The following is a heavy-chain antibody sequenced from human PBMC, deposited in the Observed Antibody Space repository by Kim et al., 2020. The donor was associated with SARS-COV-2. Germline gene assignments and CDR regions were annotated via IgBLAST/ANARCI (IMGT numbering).Heavy chain of an antibody. CDR3: ARDARGSSGYYSRSKGFDP. D-gene: IGHD3-22*01. CDR1: GYTFTSYY. V-gene: IGHV1-46*01. Sequence: ASVKVSCKASGYTFTSYYMHWVRQAPGQGLEWMGIINPSGGSTSYAQKFQGRVTMTRDTSTSTVYMELSSLRSEDTAVYYCARDARGSSGYYSRSKGFDPWGQGTLVTVSS. CDR2: INPSGGST. J-gene: IGHJ5*02.